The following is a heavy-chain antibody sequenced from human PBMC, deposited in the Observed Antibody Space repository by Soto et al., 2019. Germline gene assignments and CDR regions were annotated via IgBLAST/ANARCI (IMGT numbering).Heavy chain of an antibody. V-gene: IGHV3-74*01. CDR2: INPDGSRT. D-gene: IGHD4-17*01. J-gene: IGHJ4*01. CDR3: ARVAVTTYYFEY. CDR1: GFTLTSYW. Sequence: GSLRLSCAASGFTLTSYWMHWVRQSPGKGLVWVSRINPDGSRTSYADSVKGRFTISRDNAKNTLYLQMNSLGADDTAVYYCARVAVTTYYFEYWGHGTLVTVSS.